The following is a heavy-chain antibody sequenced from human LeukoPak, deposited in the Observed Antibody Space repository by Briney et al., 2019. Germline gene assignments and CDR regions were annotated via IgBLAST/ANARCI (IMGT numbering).Heavy chain of an antibody. D-gene: IGHD1-26*01. V-gene: IGHV3-23*01. Sequence: GGSLRLSCAVSGFTVSNNYVNWVRQAPGKGLEWVSAISGSGGSTYYADSVKGRFTISRDNSKNTLYLQMNSLRAEDTAVYYCAKDLLLGAQDYWGQGTLVTVSS. CDR3: AKDLLLGAQDY. CDR2: ISGSGGST. J-gene: IGHJ4*02. CDR1: GFTVSNNY.